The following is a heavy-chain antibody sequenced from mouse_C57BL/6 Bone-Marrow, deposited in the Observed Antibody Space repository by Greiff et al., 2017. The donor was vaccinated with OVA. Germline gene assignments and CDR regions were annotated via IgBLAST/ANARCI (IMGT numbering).Heavy chain of an antibody. CDR2: FHPYNDDT. V-gene: IGHV1-47*01. D-gene: IGHD2-5*01. CDR3: ARAYYSNYDFYYFDY. Sequence: VKLMESGAELVKPGASVKMSCKASGYTFTTYPIEWMKQNHGKSLEWIGNFHPYNDDTKYNEKFKGKATLTVEKSSSTVYLELSRLTSDDSAVYYCARAYYSNYDFYYFDYWGQGTTLTVSS. J-gene: IGHJ2*01. CDR1: GYTFTTYP.